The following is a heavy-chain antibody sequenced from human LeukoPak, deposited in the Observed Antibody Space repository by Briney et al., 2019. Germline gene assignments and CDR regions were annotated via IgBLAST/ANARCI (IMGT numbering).Heavy chain of an antibody. CDR3: ARTKKVDHGDYENYFDY. J-gene: IGHJ4*02. Sequence: SETLSLTCAVYGGSFSAYYWTWIRQPPGKGLEWIGEINHSGSINYNPSLKSRVTISVDTSKNQFSLKLSSVTAADTAMYYCARTKKVDHGDYENYFDYWGQGMRVTVSS. V-gene: IGHV4-34*01. D-gene: IGHD4-17*01. CDR2: INHSGSI. CDR1: GGSFSAYY.